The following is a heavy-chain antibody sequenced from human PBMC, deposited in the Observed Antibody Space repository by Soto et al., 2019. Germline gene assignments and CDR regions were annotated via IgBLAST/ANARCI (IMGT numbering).Heavy chain of an antibody. CDR3: ASPTILEAGGTLGFDY. CDR1: GYSFTSDV. Sequence: SVKVSRKAFGYSFTSDVRHWVRQATGQRLEWMGWINAGNGNTKYSQKFQGRVTITRDTSASTAYMELSSLRSEDTAVYYCASPTILEAGGTLGFDYWGQGTLVTVYS. CDR2: INAGNGNT. V-gene: IGHV1-3*01. J-gene: IGHJ4*02. D-gene: IGHD6-13*01.